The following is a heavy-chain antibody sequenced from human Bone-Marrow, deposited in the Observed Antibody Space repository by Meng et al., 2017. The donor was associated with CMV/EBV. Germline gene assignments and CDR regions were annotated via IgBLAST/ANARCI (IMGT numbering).Heavy chain of an antibody. D-gene: IGHD7-27*01. V-gene: IGHV1-18*01. J-gene: IGHJ3*02. CDR1: GYTFTSYG. CDR3: ARRTNWAYERVDAFDI. Sequence: ASVKVSCKASGYTFTSYGISWVRQAPGQGLEWMGWISAYNGNTNYAQKLQGRVTMTTDTSTSTVYMELSSLRSEDTAVYYCARRTNWAYERVDAFDIWGQGTMVTVSS. CDR2: ISAYNGNT.